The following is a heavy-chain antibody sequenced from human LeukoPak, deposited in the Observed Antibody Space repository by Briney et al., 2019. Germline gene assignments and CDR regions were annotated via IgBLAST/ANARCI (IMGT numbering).Heavy chain of an antibody. CDR2: IYYSGST. CDR1: GFTFSSYA. Sequence: LRLSCAASGFTFSSYAMSWVRQAPGKGLEWIGYIYYSGSTYYNPSLKSRVTISVDTSKNQFSLKLSSVTAADTAVYYCASRNYDYVWGSYRYEAYFDYWGQGTLVTVSS. V-gene: IGHV4-31*02. J-gene: IGHJ4*02. CDR3: ASRNYDYVWGSYRYEAYFDY. D-gene: IGHD3-16*02.